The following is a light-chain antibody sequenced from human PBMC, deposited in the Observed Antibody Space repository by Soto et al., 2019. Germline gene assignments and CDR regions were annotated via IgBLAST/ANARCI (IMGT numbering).Light chain of an antibody. CDR2: GAS. CDR1: QSVSSIY. V-gene: IGKV3-20*01. J-gene: IGKJ2*01. CDR3: QQYGSSPYT. Sequence: EIVLTQSPATLSLSPGERATLSCRASQSVSSIYLAWHQQKPGQAPSLLIYGASSTAADITDSFSGSASVKVSTLTISRLEAEDLAVYYCQQYGSSPYTFGQGTKLEIK.